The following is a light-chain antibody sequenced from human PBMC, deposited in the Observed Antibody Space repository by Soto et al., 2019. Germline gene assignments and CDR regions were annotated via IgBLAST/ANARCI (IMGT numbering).Light chain of an antibody. Sequence: EIVMTQSPATLSVSPGERATLSCRASQSVSSRLAWYQHKPGQAPRLPIYGASISATGIPARFSGSGSGTEFTLTISSLQSEDFAAYYCQQYSNRYTFGQGTKLEIK. CDR1: QSVSSR. J-gene: IGKJ2*01. CDR2: GAS. V-gene: IGKV3D-15*01. CDR3: QQYSNRYT.